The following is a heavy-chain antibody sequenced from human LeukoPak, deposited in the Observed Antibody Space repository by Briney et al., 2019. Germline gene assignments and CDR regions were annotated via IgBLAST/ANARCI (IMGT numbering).Heavy chain of an antibody. CDR2: MNPNSGNT. D-gene: IGHD3-10*01. V-gene: IGHV1-8*01. CDR3: ARGRTVRGVIITRLFYYYYMDV. J-gene: IGHJ6*03. Sequence: PLASVTVSCKASGYTFTSYDINWVRQATGQGLEWMGWMNPNSGNTGYAQKFQGRVTMTRNTSISTAYMELSSLRSEDTAVYYCARGRTVRGVIITRLFYYYYMDVWGKGTTVTISS. CDR1: GYTFTSYD.